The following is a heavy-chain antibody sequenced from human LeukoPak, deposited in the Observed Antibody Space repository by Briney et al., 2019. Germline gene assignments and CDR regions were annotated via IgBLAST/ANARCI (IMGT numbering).Heavy chain of an antibody. Sequence: GGSLRLSCAASGFTFSSYSMNWVRQAPGKGLEWVSSISSSSSHIYYADSVKGRFTISRDNAKNSLYLQMNSLRAEDTAVYYCARVSGWYLDYWGQGTLVTVSS. V-gene: IGHV3-21*01. CDR3: ARVSGWYLDY. CDR1: GFTFSSYS. D-gene: IGHD6-19*01. CDR2: ISSSSSHI. J-gene: IGHJ4*02.